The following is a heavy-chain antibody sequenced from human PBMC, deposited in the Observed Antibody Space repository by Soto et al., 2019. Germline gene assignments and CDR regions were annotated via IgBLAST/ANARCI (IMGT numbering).Heavy chain of an antibody. D-gene: IGHD6-19*01. CDR1: GYTFTSYA. J-gene: IGHJ6*02. Sequence: ASVKVSCKASGYTFTSYAMHWVRQAPGQGLEWMGWINAGNGNTKYSQKFQGRVTITRDTSASTAYMELSSLRSEDTAVYYCARLWGQWLPRGHLGMDVWGQGTTVTVSS. CDR2: INAGNGNT. V-gene: IGHV1-3*01. CDR3: ARLWGQWLPRGHLGMDV.